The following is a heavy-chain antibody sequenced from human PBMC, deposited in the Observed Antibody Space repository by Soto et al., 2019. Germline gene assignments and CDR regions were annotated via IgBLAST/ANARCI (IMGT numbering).Heavy chain of an antibody. Sequence: EVQLVESGGGLVQPGGSLRLSCAASGLTFSSSWMHWVRQAPGKGLEWVSRIKSDGSTTNYADSVKGRFTISRDNAKNTLYLQMNSLRAEDTAVYYCARGPTGWYRYDYWGQGTLVTVSS. CDR3: ARGPTGWYRYDY. V-gene: IGHV3-74*01. D-gene: IGHD6-19*01. CDR2: IKSDGSTT. CDR1: GLTFSSSW. J-gene: IGHJ4*02.